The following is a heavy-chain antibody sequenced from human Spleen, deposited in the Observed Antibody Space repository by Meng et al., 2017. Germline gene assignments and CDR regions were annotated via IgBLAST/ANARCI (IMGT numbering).Heavy chain of an antibody. Sequence: GGSLRLSCKGSGYTFATFWIGWVRQMPGKGLEWLGIIYPGDSDTRYSPSFQGQVTISADKSITTAYLQWTNMKASDTAIYYCARRSGSSWYEPFDFWGQGTLVTVSS. CDR1: GYTFATFW. V-gene: IGHV5-51*01. CDR2: IYPGDSDT. J-gene: IGHJ4*02. CDR3: ARRSGSSWYEPFDF. D-gene: IGHD6-13*01.